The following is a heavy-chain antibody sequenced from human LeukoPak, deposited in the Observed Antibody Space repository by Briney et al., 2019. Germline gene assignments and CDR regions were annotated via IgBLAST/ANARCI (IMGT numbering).Heavy chain of an antibody. CDR3: ARDGGYTGGWTYGAGDY. CDR2: ISNDGNEK. Sequence: GGSLRPSCAASGFTFSAYVMHWVRQAPGKGLECVAVISNDGNEKYYADSVKGRFSISRDNSKNTLYLQMSSLRTEDTAVYYCARDGGYTGGWTYGAGDYWGQGNLVTVSS. D-gene: IGHD2-8*02. CDR1: GFTFSAYV. J-gene: IGHJ4*01. V-gene: IGHV3-30*04.